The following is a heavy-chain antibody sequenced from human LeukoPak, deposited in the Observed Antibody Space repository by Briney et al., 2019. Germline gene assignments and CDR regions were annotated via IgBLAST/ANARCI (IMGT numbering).Heavy chain of an antibody. CDR2: ISPNSGGT. J-gene: IGHJ3*02. CDR3: AIPRDWGGAFDI. Sequence: ASVKVSCTASGFTFTGYYMHWVRQAPGQGLEWMGRISPNSGGTSYAHSFQGRFTMTRDTSITTLYLELSSLRSDDTAVYYCAIPRDWGGAFDIWGQGTMVSVSS. CDR1: GFTFTGYY. D-gene: IGHD3/OR15-3a*01. V-gene: IGHV1-2*06.